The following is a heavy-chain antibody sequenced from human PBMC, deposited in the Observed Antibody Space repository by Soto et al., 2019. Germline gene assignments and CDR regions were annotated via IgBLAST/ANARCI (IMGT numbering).Heavy chain of an antibody. D-gene: IGHD5-18*01. V-gene: IGHV4-39*01. CDR3: ARLGGYSYGPYSDFSLNWFDP. J-gene: IGHJ5*02. Sequence: SETLSLTCTVSGGSISSSSYYWGWIRQPPGKGLEWIGSIYYSGSTYYNPSLKSRVTISVDTSKNQFSLKLSSVTAADTAVYYCARLGGYSYGPYSDFSLNWFDPWGQGTLVTVSP. CDR1: GGSISSSSYY. CDR2: IYYSGST.